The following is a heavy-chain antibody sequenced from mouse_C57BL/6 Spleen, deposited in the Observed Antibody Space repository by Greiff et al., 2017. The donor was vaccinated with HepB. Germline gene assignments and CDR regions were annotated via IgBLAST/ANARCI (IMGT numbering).Heavy chain of an antibody. CDR3: ARKTASSDWYFDV. CDR2: IWSGGST. V-gene: IGHV2-2*01. D-gene: IGHD1-2*01. Sequence: QVQLQQSGPGLVQPSQSLSITCTVSGFSLTSYGVHWVRQSPGKGLEWLGVIWSGGSTAYNAAFISRLSISKDNSKSQVFFKMNSLQADDTAIYYCARKTASSDWYFDVWGTGTTVTVSS. J-gene: IGHJ1*03. CDR1: GFSLTSYG.